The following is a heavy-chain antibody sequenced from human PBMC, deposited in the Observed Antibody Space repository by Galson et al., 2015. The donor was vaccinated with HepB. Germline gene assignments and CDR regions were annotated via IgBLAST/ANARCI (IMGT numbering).Heavy chain of an antibody. V-gene: IGHV3-30*18. Sequence: SLRLSCAASGFTFSSYGMHWVRQAPGKGLEWVAVISYDGSNKYYADSVKGRFTISRDNSKNTLYLQMNSLRAEDTAVYYCAKSHTYTAMVRAWFDPWGQGTLVTVSS. CDR3: AKSHTYTAMVRAWFDP. D-gene: IGHD5-18*01. J-gene: IGHJ5*02. CDR1: GFTFSSYG. CDR2: ISYDGSNK.